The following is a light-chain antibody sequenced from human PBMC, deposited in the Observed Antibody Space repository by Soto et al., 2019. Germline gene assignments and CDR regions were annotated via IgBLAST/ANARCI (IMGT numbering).Light chain of an antibody. CDR3: QQYNKWPPWT. Sequence: EIVMTQSPVTLSVSPGEGATLFCRASQSVRNNLAWYQQKPGLAPRLLIYAVSTWATGVPARFSGNGSETEFTLTISGLQSDDFALYYCQQYNKWPPWTFGQGTKVEIK. J-gene: IGKJ1*01. CDR2: AVS. CDR1: QSVRNN. V-gene: IGKV3-15*01.